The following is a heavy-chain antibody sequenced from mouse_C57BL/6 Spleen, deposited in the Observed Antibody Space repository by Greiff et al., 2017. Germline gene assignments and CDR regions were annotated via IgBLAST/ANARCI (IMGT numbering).Heavy chain of an antibody. J-gene: IGHJ1*03. D-gene: IGHD1-1*01. CDR3: ARQYYGSSYWYFDV. CDR1: GFTFSDYG. Sequence: EVNVVESGGGLVKPGGSLKLSCAASGFTFSDYGMHWVRQAPEKGLEWVAYISSGSSTIYYADTVKGRFTISRDNAKNTLFLQMNSLRSEDTAMYYCARQYYGSSYWYFDVWGTGTTVTVSS. CDR2: ISSGSSTI. V-gene: IGHV5-17*01.